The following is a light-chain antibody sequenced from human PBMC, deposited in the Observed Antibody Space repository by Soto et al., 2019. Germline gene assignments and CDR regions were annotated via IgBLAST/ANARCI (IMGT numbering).Light chain of an antibody. CDR2: GAS. CDR3: QHRNNRPFS. J-gene: IGKJ3*01. V-gene: IGKV3D-20*02. Sequence: VMTQSPATLSVSPGESTTLSCRASQSVSSNFLDWYQPKPGQAPRLLIYGASSRATGIPARFSGSGSGTDFTLTISSLEPEDFAVYYCQHRNNRPFSFGPGTKVDI. CDR1: QSVSSNF.